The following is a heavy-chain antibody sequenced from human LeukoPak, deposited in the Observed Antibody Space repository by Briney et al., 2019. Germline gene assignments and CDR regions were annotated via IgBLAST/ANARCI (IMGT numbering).Heavy chain of an antibody. D-gene: IGHD5-12*01. Sequence: ASVKVSCKASGGTFSSYAISWVRQAPGQGLEWMGGIIPIFGTANYAQKFQGRVAITADESTSTAYMELSSLRSEDTAVYYCAREGVATTITNAFDIWGQGTMVTVSS. CDR1: GGTFSSYA. CDR3: AREGVATTITNAFDI. J-gene: IGHJ3*02. CDR2: IIPIFGTA. V-gene: IGHV1-69*13.